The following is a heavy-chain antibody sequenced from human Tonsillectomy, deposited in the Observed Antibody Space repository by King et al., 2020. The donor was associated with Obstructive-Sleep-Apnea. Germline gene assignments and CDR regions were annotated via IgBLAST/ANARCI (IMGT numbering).Heavy chain of an antibody. CDR1: GFTFSTYA. Sequence: VQLVESGGGLVQPGGSLRLSFAASGFTFSTYAMSWVRQAPGKGLEGVSAISDSGGSIYYADSVKGRFTISRDNSKNTLYLQMNSLRAEDTAVYYCAKPLSSVADYWGQGTLVTVSS. D-gene: IGHD3-10*01. CDR3: AKPLSSVADY. J-gene: IGHJ4*02. CDR2: ISDSGGSI. V-gene: IGHV3-23*04.